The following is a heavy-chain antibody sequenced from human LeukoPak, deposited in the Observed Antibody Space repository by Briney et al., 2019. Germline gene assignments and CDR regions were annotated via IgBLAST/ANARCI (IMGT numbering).Heavy chain of an antibody. CDR1: GGSISSSDYY. Sequence: SETLSLTCFVSGGSISSSDYYWGWIRQPPGKGLEWIGSIHLSSGRTFHNPSLKSRVSTSLDTSKNQFSLTLNSVTAADTAVYYCASGPIYCTDGVCFHGGEDHWGLGTLVTVSS. CDR2: IHLSSGRT. D-gene: IGHD2-8*01. CDR3: ASGPIYCTDGVCFHGGEDH. V-gene: IGHV4-39*01. J-gene: IGHJ4*02.